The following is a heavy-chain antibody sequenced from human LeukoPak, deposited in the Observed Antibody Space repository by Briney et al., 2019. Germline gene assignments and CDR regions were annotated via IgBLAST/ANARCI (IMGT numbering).Heavy chain of an antibody. J-gene: IGHJ6*02. D-gene: IGHD3-22*01. V-gene: IGHV3-53*01. CDR1: GFTVSSNY. CDR2: IYAGGTT. CDR3: ARDRDQWLEVYYYYGMDV. Sequence: PGGSLRLSCEASGFTVSSNYMSWVRQAPGKGLEWVSHIYAGGTTYYADSVKGRFTISRDSSNNMLYLQMNSLRGEDTAVYYCARDRDQWLEVYYYYGMDVWGQGTTVTVSS.